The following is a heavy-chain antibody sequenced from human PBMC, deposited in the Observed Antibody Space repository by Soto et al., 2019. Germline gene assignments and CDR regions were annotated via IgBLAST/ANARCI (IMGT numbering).Heavy chain of an antibody. D-gene: IGHD5-18*01. J-gene: IGHJ3*02. CDR3: ARALDTAMVTAFDI. CDR2: IIPIFGTA. Sequence: ASVKVSCKASGGTFSSYAISWVRQAPGQGLEWMGGIIPIFGTANYAQKFQGRVTITADESTSTAYMELSSLRSEDTAVYYCARALDTAMVTAFDIRGQGTMVTVSS. V-gene: IGHV1-69*13. CDR1: GGTFSSYA.